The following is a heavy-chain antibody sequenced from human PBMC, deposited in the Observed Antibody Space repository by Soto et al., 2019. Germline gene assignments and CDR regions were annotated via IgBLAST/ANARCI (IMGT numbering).Heavy chain of an antibody. D-gene: IGHD5-12*01. Sequence: GGSLRLSCAASGFTFSSYSMNWVRQAPGKGLEWVSSISSSSSYIYYADSVKGRFTISRDNAKNSLYLQMNSLRAEDTAVYYCARESGLRLVYYYYYMDVWGKGTTVTVSS. CDR1: GFTFSSYS. CDR3: ARESGLRLVYYYYYMDV. J-gene: IGHJ6*03. CDR2: ISSSSSYI. V-gene: IGHV3-21*01.